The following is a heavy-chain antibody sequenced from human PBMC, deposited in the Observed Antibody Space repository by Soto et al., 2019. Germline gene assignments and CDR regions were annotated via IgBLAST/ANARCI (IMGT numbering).Heavy chain of an antibody. D-gene: IGHD3-10*01. J-gene: IGHJ3*02. CDR1: GFTFSSYA. V-gene: IGHV3-30-3*01. CDR3: ARDSRGVEGSDAFDI. CDR2: ISYDGSNK. Sequence: QVQLVESGGGVVQPGRSLRLSCAASGFTFSSYAMHWVRQAPGKRLEWVAVISYDGSNKYYADSVKGRFTISRDNSKNTLYLQSHSLRAEDTAVYYCARDSRGVEGSDAFDIWGQGTMVTVSS.